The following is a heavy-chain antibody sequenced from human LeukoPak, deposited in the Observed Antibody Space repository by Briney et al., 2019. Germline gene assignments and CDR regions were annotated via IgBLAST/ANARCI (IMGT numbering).Heavy chain of an antibody. Sequence: SETLSLTCTVSGDSINNYYWSWIRQPPGKGLEWIGRIYTSGSTNYNPSLKRRVTISVDTSKNQFSLKLSSVTAADTAVYYCAATWQPEDLYDAFDIWGQGTMVTVSS. CDR3: AATWQPEDLYDAFDI. J-gene: IGHJ3*02. CDR1: GDSINNYY. V-gene: IGHV4-4*08. D-gene: IGHD3-16*01. CDR2: IYTSGST.